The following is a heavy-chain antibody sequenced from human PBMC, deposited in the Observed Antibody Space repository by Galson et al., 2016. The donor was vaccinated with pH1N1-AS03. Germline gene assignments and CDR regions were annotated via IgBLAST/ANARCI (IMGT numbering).Heavy chain of an antibody. CDR1: GYTFTRYG. D-gene: IGHD3-22*01. J-gene: IGHJ5*02. CDR2: VSGHDGET. Sequence: SVKVSCKASGYTFTRYGISWVRQAPGQGLEWMGWVSGHDGETNYAANMEGRVTMTADTSTGTAYMELRSLRSDDTAVYYCARDWAPHMRIDSFDPGAQGTLVTVPS. CDR3: ARDWAPHMRIDSFDP. V-gene: IGHV1-18*04.